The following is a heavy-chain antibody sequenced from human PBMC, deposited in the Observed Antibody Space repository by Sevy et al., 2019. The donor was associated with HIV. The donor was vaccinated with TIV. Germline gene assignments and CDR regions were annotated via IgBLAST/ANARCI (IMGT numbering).Heavy chain of an antibody. J-gene: IGHJ4*02. CDR3: TTGLYFWSGYSHGFDY. D-gene: IGHD3-3*01. Sequence: GGSLRLSCAASGFTFSNAWMSWVRQAPGKGLEWVGRVKSKTDGGTTDYAAPVKGRFTISRDDSKNTLYLQMNSLKTEYTAVYYCTTGLYFWSGYSHGFDYWGQGTLVTVSS. V-gene: IGHV3-15*01. CDR2: VKSKTDGGTT. CDR1: GFTFSNAW.